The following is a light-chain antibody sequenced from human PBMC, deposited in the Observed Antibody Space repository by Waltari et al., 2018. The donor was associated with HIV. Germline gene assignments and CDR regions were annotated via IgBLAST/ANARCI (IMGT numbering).Light chain of an antibody. J-gene: IGKJ3*01. CDR3: QQYGKSPKIFT. CDR2: GAS. CDR1: QSTSSNY. V-gene: IGKV3-20*01. Sequence: ESVLTQSPGTLSLSPGERATLSCRASQSTSSNYLAWYQQKPGQAPRLLIYGASSRATGIPDRFSGSGSGTDFTLTISRLEPEDFAVYYCQQYGKSPKIFTFSPGTKVDIK.